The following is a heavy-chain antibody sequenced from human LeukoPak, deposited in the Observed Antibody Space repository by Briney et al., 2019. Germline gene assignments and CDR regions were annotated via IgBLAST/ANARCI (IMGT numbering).Heavy chain of an antibody. CDR3: ARYCTNGVCFPHNWFDP. D-gene: IGHD2-8*01. V-gene: IGHV4-59*10. Sequence: PSETLSLTCAVYGGSFSGYYWSWIRQPAGKGLEWIGRIYTSGSTNYNPSLKSRVTISVDTSKNQFSLKLSSVTAADTAVYYCARYCTNGVCFPHNWFDPWGQGTLVTVSS. CDR2: IYTSGST. J-gene: IGHJ5*02. CDR1: GGSFSGYY.